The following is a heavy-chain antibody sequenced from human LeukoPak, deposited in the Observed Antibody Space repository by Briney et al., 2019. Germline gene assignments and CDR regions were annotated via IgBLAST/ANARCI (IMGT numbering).Heavy chain of an antibody. J-gene: IGHJ4*02. CDR3: AREAITGHREFDH. D-gene: IGHD1-20*01. Sequence: GGSLRLSCAASGFTFSSYSMNWVRQVPGKGLEWLSYISSGSLTIYYADSVKGRFTISRDNAKNSLYLQMNSLRAEDTAVYYCAREAITGHREFDHWGQGTLVTVSS. V-gene: IGHV3-48*01. CDR2: ISSGSLTI. CDR1: GFTFSSYS.